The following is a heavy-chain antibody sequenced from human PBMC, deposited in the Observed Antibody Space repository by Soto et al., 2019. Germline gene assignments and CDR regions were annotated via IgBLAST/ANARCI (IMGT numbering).Heavy chain of an antibody. Sequence: GESLKISCKASGYSFTTYWIGWVRQMPGKGLEWMGIIYPGDSDTHYSPSFQGHVTISADKSISTAYLQWSSLRASDTAIYYCARNLNYDHYYYAMDIWGQGTTVTVSS. D-gene: IGHD3-3*01. CDR2: IYPGDSDT. V-gene: IGHV5-51*01. J-gene: IGHJ6*02. CDR3: ARNLNYDHYYYAMDI. CDR1: GYSFTTYW.